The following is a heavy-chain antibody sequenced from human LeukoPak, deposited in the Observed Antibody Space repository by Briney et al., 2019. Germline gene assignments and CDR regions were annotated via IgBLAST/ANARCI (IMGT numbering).Heavy chain of an antibody. CDR3: ARSEYDFWSGYLFDS. CDR1: GYTFTSYA. J-gene: IGHJ5*01. Sequence: ASVKVSCKASGYTFTSYAMHWVRQAPGQRLEWMGWINAGNGNAKYSQNFQGRVTFTRDTSATTAYMELSSLRSEDTAVYYCARSEYDFWSGYLFDSWGQGTLVTVSS. CDR2: INAGNGNA. V-gene: IGHV1-3*01. D-gene: IGHD3-3*01.